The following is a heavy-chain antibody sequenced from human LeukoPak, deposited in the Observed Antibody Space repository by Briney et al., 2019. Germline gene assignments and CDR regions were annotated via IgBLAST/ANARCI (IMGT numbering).Heavy chain of an antibody. D-gene: IGHD3-10*01. J-gene: IGHJ5*02. CDR2: IYYSGST. CDR3: ARRWRSGSYNNWFDP. Sequence: SETLSLTCTVSGGSISSSSYYWGWIRQPPGKGLEWIGSIYYSGSTYFNPSLKSRVTISVDTSKHQFSLKLSSVTAADTAVYYCARRWRSGSYNNWFDPWGQGTLVTVSS. V-gene: IGHV4-39*01. CDR1: GGSISSSSYY.